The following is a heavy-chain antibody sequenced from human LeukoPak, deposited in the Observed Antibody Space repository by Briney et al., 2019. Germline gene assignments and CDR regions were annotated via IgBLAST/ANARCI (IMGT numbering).Heavy chain of an antibody. V-gene: IGHV1-2*02. D-gene: IGHD3-22*01. CDR2: INPNSGGT. CDR1: GYTFTGYY. J-gene: IGHJ4*02. CDR3: ARKPGAYDSSGYLFDY. Sequence: GASVKVSCKASGYTFTGYYMHWVRQAPGQGLEWMGWINPNSGGTNYAQKFQGRVTMTRDTSISTAYMELSRLRSDDTAVYYCARKPGAYDSSGYLFDYWGQGTLVTVSS.